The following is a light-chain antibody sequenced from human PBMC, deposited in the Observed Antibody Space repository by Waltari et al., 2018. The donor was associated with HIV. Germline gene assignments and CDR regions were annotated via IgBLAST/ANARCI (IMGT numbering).Light chain of an antibody. J-gene: IGLJ2*01. CDR1: SSDVGAYNY. Sequence: QSALTQPASVSGSPGQSITISCTGTSSDVGAYNYVSWYQLHPGKAPKLMIYDVSNRPSGVSDRFSGSESANTASLTISGLQAEDEAHYYCSSYTSSSTVVFGGGTKLTVL. CDR3: SSYTSSSTVV. V-gene: IGLV2-14*03. CDR2: DVS.